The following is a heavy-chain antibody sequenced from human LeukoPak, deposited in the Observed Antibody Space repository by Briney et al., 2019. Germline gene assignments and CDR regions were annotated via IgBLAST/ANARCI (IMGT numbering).Heavy chain of an antibody. CDR1: GYTFRNCG. D-gene: IGHD3-22*01. V-gene: IGHV1-46*01. CDR2: INPSGGST. Sequence: ASVKVSCKASGYTFRNCGINWVRQAPGQGLEWMGIINPSGGSTSYAQKFQGRVTMTRDTSTSTVYMELSSLRSEDTAVYYCARGKVDSSVHSPFDYWGQGTLVTVSS. CDR3: ARGKVDSSVHSPFDY. J-gene: IGHJ4*02.